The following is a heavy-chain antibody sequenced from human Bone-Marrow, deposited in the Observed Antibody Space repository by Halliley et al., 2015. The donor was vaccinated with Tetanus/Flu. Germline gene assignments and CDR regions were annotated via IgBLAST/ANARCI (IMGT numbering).Heavy chain of an antibody. J-gene: IGHJ6*02. V-gene: IGHV1-18*01. CDR1: GYTFTNYG. CDR3: ARDPAATQIAYFGMDV. Sequence: QLVQSGAEVKKPGASVKVSCKASGYTFTNYGITWVRQAPGQGLEWMGWISGYNGDTKYAQRSQGRVTMTTDTSTTTAYLDLRSLRSDDTAVYYCARDPAATQIAYFGMDVWGQGTTVTVSS. CDR2: ISGYNGDT. D-gene: IGHD2-15*01.